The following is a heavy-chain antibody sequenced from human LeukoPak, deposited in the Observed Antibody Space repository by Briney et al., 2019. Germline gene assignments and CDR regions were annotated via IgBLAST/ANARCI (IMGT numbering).Heavy chain of an antibody. CDR3: ARGVSGAYYYYYMDV. CDR1: GYTFTGYY. V-gene: IGHV1-2*02. D-gene: IGHD5/OR15-5a*01. CDR2: INPNSGGT. Sequence: ASVKVSCKASGYTFTGYYMHWVRQAPGQGLEGMGWINPNSGGTNYEQKFQGRVTMTRDTSISTAYMELSRLKSDDTAVYYCARGVSGAYYYYYMDVWGKGTTVTVSS. J-gene: IGHJ6*03.